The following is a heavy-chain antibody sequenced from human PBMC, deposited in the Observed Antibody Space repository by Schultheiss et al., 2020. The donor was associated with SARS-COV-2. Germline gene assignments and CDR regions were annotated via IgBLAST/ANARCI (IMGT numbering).Heavy chain of an antibody. CDR2: IFYSGST. J-gene: IGHJ4*02. CDR3: ARQAGYSSGLGFDY. Sequence: SETLSLTCTVSGGSISSYYWSWIRQPPGKGLEWIGYIFYSGSTNYNPSLKSRVTISVDTSMNHFSLMLSSVTATDTAMYYCARQAGYSSGLGFDYWGQGTLVTVCS. CDR1: GGSISSYY. V-gene: IGHV4-59*08. D-gene: IGHD5-18*01.